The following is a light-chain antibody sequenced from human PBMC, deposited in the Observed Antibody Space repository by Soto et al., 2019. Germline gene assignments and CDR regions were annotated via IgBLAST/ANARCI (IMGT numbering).Light chain of an antibody. CDR2: DNN. V-gene: IGLV1-51*01. J-gene: IGLJ1*01. CDR1: SSNIGNNY. CDR3: GTWDSSLSAGV. Sequence: QSVLTQPPSVSAAPGQKVTISCSGSSSNIGNNYVSWYQQLPGTAPKLLIYDNNKRPSGIPDRFSGSKSGTSPTLGITGLQTGDEADYYCGTWDSSLSAGVFGTGTKLTVL.